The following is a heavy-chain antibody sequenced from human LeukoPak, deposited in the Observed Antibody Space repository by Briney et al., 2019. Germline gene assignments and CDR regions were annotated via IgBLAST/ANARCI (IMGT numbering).Heavy chain of an antibody. V-gene: IGHV1-69*06. CDR2: IIPIFGTA. Sequence: SVKVSCKASGGTFSSYAISWVRQAPGQGLEWMGGIIPIFGTANYAQKFQGRVTITADKSTSTAYMELSSLRSEDTAVYYCARSRRSGFSYYYYMDVWGKGTTVTISS. CDR1: GGTFSSYA. CDR3: ARSRRSGFSYYYYMDV. D-gene: IGHD3-3*01. J-gene: IGHJ6*03.